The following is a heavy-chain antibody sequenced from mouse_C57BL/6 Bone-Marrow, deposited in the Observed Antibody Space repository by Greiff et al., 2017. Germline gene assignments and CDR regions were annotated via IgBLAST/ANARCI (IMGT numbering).Heavy chain of an antibody. V-gene: IGHV1-50*01. CDR1: GYTFTSYW. CDR2: IDPSDSYT. CDR3: ANDYDGKYYFDC. J-gene: IGHJ2*01. D-gene: IGHD2-4*01. Sequence: VQLQQPGAELVKPGASVKLSCKASGYTFTSYWMQWVKQRPGQGLEWIGEIDPSDSYTNYNQKFKGKAKLTVDTSSSTAYMQLSSLTSEDSAVYYCANDYDGKYYFDCWGQGTTLTVSS.